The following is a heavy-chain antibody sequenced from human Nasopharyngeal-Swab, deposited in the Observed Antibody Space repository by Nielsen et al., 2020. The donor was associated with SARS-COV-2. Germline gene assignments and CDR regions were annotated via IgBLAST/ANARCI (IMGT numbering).Heavy chain of an antibody. CDR1: GGSISSSSYY. J-gene: IGHJ5*02. CDR3: ARPYYDSSGYDAWFDP. CDR2: IYYSGST. V-gene: IGHV4-39*01. Sequence: SETLSLTCTVSGGSISSSSYYWGWIRQPPGKGLEWIGSIYYSGSTYYNPSLKSRVTISEDTSKNQFSLKLSSVTAADTAVYYCARPYYDSSGYDAWFDPWGQGTLVTVSS. D-gene: IGHD3-22*01.